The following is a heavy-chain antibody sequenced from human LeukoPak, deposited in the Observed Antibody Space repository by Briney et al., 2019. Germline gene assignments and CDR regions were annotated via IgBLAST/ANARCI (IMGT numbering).Heavy chain of an antibody. V-gene: IGHV1-2*02. CDR3: ARWNYYDSSAYYSYGY. J-gene: IGHJ4*02. CDR1: GYTFTGYY. Sequence: ASVKVSCKASGYTFTGYYMHWGRQAPGQGLEWMGWINPNTGDTNYAQNFQGRVTMTRDTSISTAYMELSRLRSDDTAVYYCARWNYYDSSAYYSYGYWGQGTLVTVSS. D-gene: IGHD3-22*01. CDR2: INPNTGDT.